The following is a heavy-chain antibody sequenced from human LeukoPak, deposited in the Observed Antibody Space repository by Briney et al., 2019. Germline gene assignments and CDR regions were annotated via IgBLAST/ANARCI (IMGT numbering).Heavy chain of an antibody. CDR3: AKYLGGGAVAPY. V-gene: IGHV3-21*04. D-gene: IGHD6-19*01. CDR2: ISSSSSYI. Sequence: GGSLRLSCAASGFTFSSYSMNWVRQAPGKGLEWVSSISSSSSYIYYADSVKGRFTISRDNAKNSLYLQMNSLRAEDTAVYYCAKYLGGGAVAPYWGQGTLVTVSS. J-gene: IGHJ4*02. CDR1: GFTFSSYS.